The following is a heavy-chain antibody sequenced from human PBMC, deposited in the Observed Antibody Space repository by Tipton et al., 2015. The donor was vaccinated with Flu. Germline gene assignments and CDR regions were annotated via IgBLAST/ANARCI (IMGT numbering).Heavy chain of an antibody. V-gene: IGHV4-4*07. J-gene: IGHJ3*02. D-gene: IGHD5-12*01. CDR2: ISPSGST. CDR3: ARDLRGYSGYTGGDALDI. CDR1: GGSFSSYF. Sequence: TLSLTCSVSGGSFSSYFWSWIRQSAGKGLEWIGRISPSGSTNYNASLKSRVTMSLDTSKNQFSLRLSSATAADTAIYYCARDLRGYSGYTGGDALDIWGQGTMVTVSS.